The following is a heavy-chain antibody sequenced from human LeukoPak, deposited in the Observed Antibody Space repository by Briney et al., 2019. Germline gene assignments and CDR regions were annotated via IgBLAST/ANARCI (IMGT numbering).Heavy chain of an antibody. CDR2: IYYSRTT. Sequence: SETLSLTCTVSGGSISSYYWSWIRQPPEKGLEWIGYIYYSRTTNYNPSLKSRVTMSVDTSKNQFSLKLSSVTAADTAVYYCARLGGSQTTPYWGQGTLVTVSS. CDR3: ARLGGSQTTPY. D-gene: IGHD1-26*01. J-gene: IGHJ4*02. CDR1: GGSISSYY. V-gene: IGHV4-59*08.